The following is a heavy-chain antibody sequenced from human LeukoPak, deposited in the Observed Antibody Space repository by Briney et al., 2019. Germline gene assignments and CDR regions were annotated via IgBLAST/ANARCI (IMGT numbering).Heavy chain of an antibody. Sequence: PGGSLRLSCAACGFTVSSNYMSWVRQAPGKGLEWVSVIYSGGSTYYADSVKGRFTISRDKSNNTLYLQMNSLRAEDTAVYYCARTYYYDSSGYYPFDYWGQGTLVTVSS. CDR2: IYSGGST. J-gene: IGHJ4*02. V-gene: IGHV3-53*01. CDR3: ARTYYYDSSGYYPFDY. D-gene: IGHD3-22*01. CDR1: GFTVSSNY.